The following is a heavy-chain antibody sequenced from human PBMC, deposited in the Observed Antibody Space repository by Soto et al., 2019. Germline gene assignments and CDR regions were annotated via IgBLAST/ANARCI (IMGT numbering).Heavy chain of an antibody. Sequence: QVQLVQSGAEVKKPGASVKVSCKASGYTFTGYYMHWVRQAPGQGLEWMGWINPNSGGTNYAQKFQGRVTMTRDTSISTAYMEMSRLRSDDTAGYYCARDLLGTGGYFDYWGQGTLVTVSS. D-gene: IGHD2-15*01. CDR1: GYTFTGYY. V-gene: IGHV1-2*02. CDR3: ARDLLGTGGYFDY. J-gene: IGHJ4*02. CDR2: INPNSGGT.